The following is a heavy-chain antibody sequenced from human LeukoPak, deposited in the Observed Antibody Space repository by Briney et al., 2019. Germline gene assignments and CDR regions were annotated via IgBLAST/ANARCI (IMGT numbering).Heavy chain of an antibody. CDR2: IYPRDSRT. Sequence: GESLKISCKGSGYSFYSYWIAWVRQMPGTGLEWMGVIYPRDSRTTYSPSFQDQVTISADKSISTAYLQWTSLKASDTAMYYCARQLSDITSSPNYWGPGTLVTVSS. D-gene: IGHD2-2*01. CDR3: ARQLSDITSSPNY. J-gene: IGHJ4*02. CDR1: GYSFYSYW. V-gene: IGHV5-51*01.